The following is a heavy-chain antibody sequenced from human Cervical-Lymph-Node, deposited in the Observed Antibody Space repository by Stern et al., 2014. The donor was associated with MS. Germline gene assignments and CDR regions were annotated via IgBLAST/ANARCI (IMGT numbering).Heavy chain of an antibody. D-gene: IGHD1-26*01. V-gene: IGHV1-8*01. Sequence: QVQLVQSGAEVKKPGASVKVSCKASGYIFSSDDINWVRQASGQGLEWMAWINPDSGDTGYAQKFQGRVTSTRDTSINTAYMEMTSLTSDDTAIYYCTKAWESWGQGTLITVSS. J-gene: IGHJ5*02. CDR2: INPDSGDT. CDR3: TKAWES. CDR1: GYIFSSDD.